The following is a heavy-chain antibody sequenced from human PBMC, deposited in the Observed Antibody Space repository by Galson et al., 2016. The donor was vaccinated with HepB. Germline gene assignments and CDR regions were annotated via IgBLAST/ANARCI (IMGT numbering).Heavy chain of an antibody. D-gene: IGHD1-7*01. CDR1: GFTFSRYW. CDR3: ASDGGLGTPFDC. CDR2: IKNDET. J-gene: IGHJ4*02. V-gene: IGHV3-74*01. Sequence: SLRLSCAASGFTFSRYWIHWVRQAPGKGLEWVSRIKNDETIYVEGRFTISRDNAKNTLYLEMNSLGAEDTGVYYCASDGGLGTPFDCWGQGTLVTVSS.